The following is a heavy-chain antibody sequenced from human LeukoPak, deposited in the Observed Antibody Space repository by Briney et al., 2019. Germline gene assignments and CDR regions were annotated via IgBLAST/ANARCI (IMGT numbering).Heavy chain of an antibody. CDR3: ARDHDAFDI. CDR2: ISSSSSYT. Sequence: GGSLRLSCAVSGFSFSSYSMNWVRQAPGKGLEWVSSISSSSSYTNYADSVKGRFTISRDNAKNSLYLQMNSLRAEDTAVYYCARDHDAFDIWGQGTMVTVSS. CDR1: GFSFSSYS. J-gene: IGHJ3*02. V-gene: IGHV3-21*04.